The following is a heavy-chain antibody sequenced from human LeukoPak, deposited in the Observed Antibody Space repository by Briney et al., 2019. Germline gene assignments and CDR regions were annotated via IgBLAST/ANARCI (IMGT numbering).Heavy chain of an antibody. D-gene: IGHD5-18*01. J-gene: IGHJ6*03. CDR1: GGSISSGSYY. CDR2: IYTSGST. Sequence: SQTLSLTCTVSGGSISSGSYYWSWIRQPAGKGLEWIGRIYTSGSTNYNPSLKSRVTISVDTSKNQFSLKLSSVTAADTAVYYCARDSGYSYGPYYYYYMDVWGKGTTVTVSS. V-gene: IGHV4-61*02. CDR3: ARDSGYSYGPYYYYYMDV.